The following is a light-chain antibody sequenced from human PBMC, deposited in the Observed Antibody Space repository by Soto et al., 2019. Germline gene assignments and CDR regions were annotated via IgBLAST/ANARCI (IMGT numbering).Light chain of an antibody. V-gene: IGKV1-5*01. Sequence: DIQMTQSPSTLSGSVGDRVTITCRASQTISSWLAWYQQKPGKAPKLLIYDASSLESGVPSRFSGSGSGTEFTLTISSLQPDDFATYYCQQYNSYSWFGQGTKVDIK. J-gene: IGKJ1*01. CDR2: DAS. CDR3: QQYNSYSW. CDR1: QTISSW.